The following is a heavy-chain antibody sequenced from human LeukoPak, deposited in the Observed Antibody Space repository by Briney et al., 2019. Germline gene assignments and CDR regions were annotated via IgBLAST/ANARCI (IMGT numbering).Heavy chain of an antibody. D-gene: IGHD3-10*01. Sequence: GGSLRLSCAASGFTLSSYEMNWVRQAPGKGLEGVAGISYDGSNKYYADSVKGRFTISRDNSKNNLYLQMNSLTAEDTALYYRGKVSRWLGELLYENAVDIWGQGTMVTVSS. J-gene: IGHJ3*02. CDR2: ISYDGSNK. CDR1: GFTLSSYE. V-gene: IGHV3-30*18. CDR3: GKVSRWLGELLYENAVDI.